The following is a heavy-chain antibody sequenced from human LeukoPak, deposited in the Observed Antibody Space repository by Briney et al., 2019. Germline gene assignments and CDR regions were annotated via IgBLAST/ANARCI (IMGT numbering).Heavy chain of an antibody. Sequence: ASVKVSCKASVYTFTSYDINWVRQATGQGLEWMGWMNPNSGNTRFAQKFQGGVTMTRKTSISTAYMKLSSLRSEDTAVYYCARGRDDYGGNFDYWGQRTLVTVSS. J-gene: IGHJ4*02. CDR1: VYTFTSYD. D-gene: IGHD4-23*01. CDR2: MNPNSGNT. CDR3: ARGRDDYGGNFDY. V-gene: IGHV1-8*01.